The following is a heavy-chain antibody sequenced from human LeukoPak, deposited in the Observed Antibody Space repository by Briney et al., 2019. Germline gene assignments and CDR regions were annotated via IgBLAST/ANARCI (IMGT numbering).Heavy chain of an antibody. CDR1: GFTFNDYY. D-gene: IGHD6-13*01. CDR3: AKDRQQLVELSWFDP. Sequence: PGGSLRLSCAASGFTFNDYYMTWIRQAPGKGLEWVSTIKHIGPTTYYADSVKGRFTISRDNSKNTLYLQMNSLRAEDTAVYYCAKDRQQLVELSWFDPWGQGTLVTVSS. V-gene: IGHV3-23*01. J-gene: IGHJ5*02. CDR2: IKHIGPTT.